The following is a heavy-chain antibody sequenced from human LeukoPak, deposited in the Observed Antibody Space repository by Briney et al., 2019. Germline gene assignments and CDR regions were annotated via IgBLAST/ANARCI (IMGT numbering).Heavy chain of an antibody. CDR2: MYYTGTT. Sequence: PSETLSLTCTVSGGSISSSSYYWGWIRQPPGKGLEWIGYMYYTGTTNYNPSLKSRVTISVDTSKNQFSLKLRSVTAADTAIYYCAKQQFSVVTGLFDYFDYWAQGTLVPVPS. CDR3: AKQQFSVVTGLFDYFDY. D-gene: IGHD5-18*01. J-gene: IGHJ4*02. V-gene: IGHV4-61*05. CDR1: GGSISSSSYY.